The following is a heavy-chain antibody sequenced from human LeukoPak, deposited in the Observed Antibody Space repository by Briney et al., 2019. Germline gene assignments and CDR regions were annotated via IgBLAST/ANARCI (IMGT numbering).Heavy chain of an antibody. V-gene: IGHV5-10-1*01. J-gene: IGHJ4*02. CDR2: IDPSDSYT. D-gene: IGHD1-1*01. Sequence: GESLKISCKPSGYSFTSYWISWVRQMPGTGLEWMGRIDPSDSYTNYSPSFQGHVTISADKSISTAYLQWSSLKASDTAMYYCARHYGALQREGYWGQGTLVTVSS. CDR1: GYSFTSYW. CDR3: ARHYGALQREGY.